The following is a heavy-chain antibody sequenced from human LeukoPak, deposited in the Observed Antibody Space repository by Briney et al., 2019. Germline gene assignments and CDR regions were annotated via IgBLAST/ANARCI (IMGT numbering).Heavy chain of an antibody. CDR1: GFTFSSYS. J-gene: IGHJ4*02. D-gene: IGHD1-14*01. Sequence: GGSLRLSCAASGFTFSSYSMNWVRQAPGKGLEWVSSISGSSSYIYYADSVKGRFTISRHNAKNSQYLQMNSLRAEDTAVYYCVKDNPLDYWGQGTLVFVSS. CDR2: ISGSSSYI. CDR3: VKDNPLDY. V-gene: IGHV3-21*01.